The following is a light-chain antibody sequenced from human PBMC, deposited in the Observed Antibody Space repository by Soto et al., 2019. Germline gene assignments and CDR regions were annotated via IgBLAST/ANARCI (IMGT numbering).Light chain of an antibody. CDR1: QSVSSTY. CDR2: GAS. CDR3: QQYGSSPWT. Sequence: EIVMTQSPATLSVSPGERATLSCRASQSVSSTYLAWYQQKAGQGPTLLIYGASTRATGIPARFSGSGSGTDFTLTISSLEPEDFAVYYCQQYGSSPWTFGQGTKVDIK. V-gene: IGKV3-20*01. J-gene: IGKJ1*01.